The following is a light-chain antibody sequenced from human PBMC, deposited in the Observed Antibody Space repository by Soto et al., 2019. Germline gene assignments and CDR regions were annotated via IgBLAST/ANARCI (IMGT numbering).Light chain of an antibody. CDR3: QQYCSSPLT. CDR2: GAS. Sequence: EIVLTQSPGTLSLSPGERATLSCRASQSVSSSYLAWCQQKPGQAPRLLIYGASTRATGIPDRLSGSGSGTVFTFTISRLESEEFAVYLCQQYCSSPLTFGGGTKVEIK. CDR1: QSVSSSY. V-gene: IGKV3-20*01. J-gene: IGKJ4*01.